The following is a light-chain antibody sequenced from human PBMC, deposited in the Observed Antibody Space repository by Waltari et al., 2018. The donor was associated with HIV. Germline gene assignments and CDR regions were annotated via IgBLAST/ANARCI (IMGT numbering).Light chain of an antibody. Sequence: QSVLTQPPSASGTPGQRVTISCSGSSSNIGSNTVNWYQQLPGTAPKLLIYSNNQRPSGVPDLSSGYKSGTSASLASSGLQSEDEADYYCAAWDDSLNGLVFGGGTKLTVL. CDR1: SSNIGSNT. V-gene: IGLV1-44*01. J-gene: IGLJ2*01. CDR2: SNN. CDR3: AAWDDSLNGLV.